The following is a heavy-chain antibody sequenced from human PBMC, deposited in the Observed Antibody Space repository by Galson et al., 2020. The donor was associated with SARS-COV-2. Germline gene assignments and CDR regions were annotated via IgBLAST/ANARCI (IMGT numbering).Heavy chain of an antibody. D-gene: IGHD6-19*01. CDR1: GDSISSSNYY. J-gene: IGHJ4*02. CDR2: IYYSGRT. Sequence: ETSETLSLTCTVSGDSISSSNYYWGWVRQPPGTGLEWIGSIYYSGRTYYNPSLKSRVSISVDTSKNQFSLKLSSVTATDTAMYYCARLRSTGWDYNWGQGTLVTVSS. V-gene: IGHV4-39*01. CDR3: ARLRSTGWDYN.